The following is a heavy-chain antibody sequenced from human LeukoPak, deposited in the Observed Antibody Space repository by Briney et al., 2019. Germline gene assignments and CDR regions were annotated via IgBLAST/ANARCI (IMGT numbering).Heavy chain of an antibody. CDR2: ISSSSSTI. Sequence: PGGSLRLSCAASGFTFSTYSMNWVRQAPGKGLEWVSYISSSSSTIYYADSVKGRFTISRDNAKNSLYLQMNSLRAEDTAVYYCAREVWVAAAENWFDPWGQGTLVTVSS. CDR1: GFTFSTYS. CDR3: AREVWVAAAENWFDP. D-gene: IGHD6-13*01. V-gene: IGHV3-48*04. J-gene: IGHJ5*02.